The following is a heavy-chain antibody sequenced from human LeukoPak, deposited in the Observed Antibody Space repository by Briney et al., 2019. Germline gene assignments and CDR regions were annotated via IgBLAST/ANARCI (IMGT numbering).Heavy chain of an antibody. CDR1: GGSVSAYY. J-gene: IGHJ3*01. V-gene: IGHV4-34*01. CDR3: ARDQAGGQLWAN. CDR2: IDHSGST. Sequence: SETLSLTCAVYGGSVSAYYWNWIRQPPGKGLEWIGEIDHSGSTNYNPSLKSRLTISVDRSKNQFSLKLSSVTAADTAVYYCARDQAGGQLWANWGQGTMVTVSS. D-gene: IGHD5-18*01.